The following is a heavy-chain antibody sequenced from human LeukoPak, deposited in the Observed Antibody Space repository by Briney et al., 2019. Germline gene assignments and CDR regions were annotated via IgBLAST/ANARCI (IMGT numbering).Heavy chain of an antibody. J-gene: IGHJ3*02. V-gene: IGHV5-10-1*01. CDR2: IDPSDSYT. D-gene: IGHD6-13*01. CDR1: GYSLTSYW. Sequence: GESLKISFKGSGYSLTSYWISWVRQMPGKGLEWMGRIDPSDSYTNYSPSFQGHVTMSAGKSISTAYLQWSSLKASDTAMYYCARLQQQLNAFDIWGQGTMVTVSS. CDR3: ARLQQQLNAFDI.